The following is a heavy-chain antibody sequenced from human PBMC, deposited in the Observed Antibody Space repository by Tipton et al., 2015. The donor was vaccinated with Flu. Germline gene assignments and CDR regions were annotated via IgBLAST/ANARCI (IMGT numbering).Heavy chain of an antibody. Sequence: SLRLSCEVSGFSLKSYTMNWVRQAPGKGLEWVSSITPTSSHIFYAESVKGRFITSRDNAKNSLSLQMSYLTVNDTAVYYCTGWNMVRGATGGLDVWGQGTTVTVSS. CDR1: GFSLKSYT. D-gene: IGHD3-10*01. CDR3: TGWNMVRGATGGLDV. J-gene: IGHJ6*02. V-gene: IGHV3-21*01. CDR2: ITPTSSHI.